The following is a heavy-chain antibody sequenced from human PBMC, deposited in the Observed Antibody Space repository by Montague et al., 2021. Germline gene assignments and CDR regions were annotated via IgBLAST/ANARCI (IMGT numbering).Heavy chain of an antibody. J-gene: IGHJ4*02. D-gene: IGHD2-15*01. V-gene: IGHV4-38-2*02. CDR1: RSLINSDYY. Sequence: SETLSLTCTVSRSLINSDYYWGWIRQPPGKGLEWMGSVSHGGRTYYNPSLNSRVTISVDTSNNHFSLQLSSVTAADTALYYCARDREAAPFDYWGQGTLVTVSS. CDR3: ARDREAAPFDY. CDR2: VSHGGRT.